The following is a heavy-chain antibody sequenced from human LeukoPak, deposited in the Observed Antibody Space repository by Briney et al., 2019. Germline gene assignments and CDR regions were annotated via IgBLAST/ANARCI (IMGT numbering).Heavy chain of an antibody. D-gene: IGHD4-17*01. Sequence: GGSLRLSCAGSRFTFRGCSAHWVRQAPGKGLEWVAFVSFDGSGAYYADSVKGRFIISRDNSKNTLYLRMNSLRPEDTAVYFCSRNPMTKYYFDYWGQGTLVTVSS. CDR1: RFTFRGCS. CDR2: VSFDGSGA. CDR3: SRNPMTKYYFDY. V-gene: IGHV3-30-3*01. J-gene: IGHJ4*02.